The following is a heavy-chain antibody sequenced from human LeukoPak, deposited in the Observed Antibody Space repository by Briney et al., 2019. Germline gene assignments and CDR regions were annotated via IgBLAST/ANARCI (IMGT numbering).Heavy chain of an antibody. J-gene: IGHJ6*03. D-gene: IGHD3-22*01. Sequence: ASVKVSCKASGYTFTGYYMHWVRQAPGQGLEWMGWINPNSGGTNYAQKFQGRVTMTRDTSISTAYMELSRLRSDDTAVYYCARDDSRRDYDSRGSYYYYYMDVWGKGTTVTVSS. V-gene: IGHV1-2*02. CDR3: ARDDSRRDYDSRGSYYYYYMDV. CDR2: INPNSGGT. CDR1: GYTFTGYY.